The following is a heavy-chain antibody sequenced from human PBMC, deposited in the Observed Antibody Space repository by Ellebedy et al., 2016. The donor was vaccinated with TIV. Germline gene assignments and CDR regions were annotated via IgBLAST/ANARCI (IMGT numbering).Heavy chain of an antibody. CDR2: ISYDGSNK. CDR3: ARTRDGYKSLLGKVEWYFDL. Sequence: GESLKISCAASGFTFSSYAMHWVRQAPGKGLEWVAVISYDGSNKYYADSVKGRFTISRDNSKNTLYLQMNSLRAEDTAVYYCARTRDGYKSLLGKVEWYFDLWGRGTLVTVSS. CDR1: GFTFSSYA. J-gene: IGHJ2*01. V-gene: IGHV3-30*04. D-gene: IGHD5-24*01.